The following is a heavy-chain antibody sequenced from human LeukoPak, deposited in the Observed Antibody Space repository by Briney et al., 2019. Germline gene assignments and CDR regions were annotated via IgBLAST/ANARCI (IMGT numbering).Heavy chain of an antibody. CDR2: INQDGSER. J-gene: IGHJ4*02. CDR3: ARSPPVQARWGYYFDH. D-gene: IGHD2-21*01. CDR1: GFTFSNCW. V-gene: IGHV3-7*01. Sequence: GGSLRLSCAASGFTFSNCWLGWVRQAPGKGLEWVANINQDGSERYFVDSVRGRFTISRDNAKNSLFLQINSLRAEDTAVYYCARSPPVQARWGYYFDHWGQGTLVTVSS.